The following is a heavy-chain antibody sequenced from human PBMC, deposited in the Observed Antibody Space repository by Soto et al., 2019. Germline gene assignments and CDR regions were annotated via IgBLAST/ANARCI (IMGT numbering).Heavy chain of an antibody. D-gene: IGHD6-13*01. Sequence: ESGGGLVKPGGSLRLSCAASGFRFSDYYMSWIRQAPGKGLEWISYISSSSRDTKYADSVKGRITISRDNAKNSLYLQMNSLRAVDTAVYYCARALSSWYDYWGQGTLVTVSS. V-gene: IGHV3-11*05. CDR1: GFRFSDYY. J-gene: IGHJ4*02. CDR3: ARALSSWYDY. CDR2: ISSSSRDT.